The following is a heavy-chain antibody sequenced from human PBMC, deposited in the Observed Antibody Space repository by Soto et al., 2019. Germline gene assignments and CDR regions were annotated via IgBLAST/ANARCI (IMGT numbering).Heavy chain of an antibody. J-gene: IGHJ4*02. CDR2: ISGGGGST. D-gene: IGHD4-17*01. CDR3: AKDESYGVLF. Sequence: EVQLLDSGGGLVQPGGSLRLSCAASGFTFSNYAMSWLRQDPGKGLEWVSAISGGGGSTYHADSVKGRFTMSRDNSKNTLYLQMNSLSAEDTAVYYCAKDESYGVLFWGQGTLVTVSS. V-gene: IGHV3-23*01. CDR1: GFTFSNYA.